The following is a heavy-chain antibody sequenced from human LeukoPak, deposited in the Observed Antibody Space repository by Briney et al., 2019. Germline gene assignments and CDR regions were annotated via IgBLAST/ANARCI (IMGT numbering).Heavy chain of an antibody. CDR3: ARTTDYDFWSGSFLNWFDP. CDR1: GGTFSSYA. J-gene: IGHJ5*02. V-gene: IGHV1-69*04. D-gene: IGHD3-3*01. CDR2: IIPILGIA. Sequence: SVKVSCKASGGTFSSYAISWVRQAPGQGLEWMGRIIPILGIANYAQKFQGRVTITADKSTSTAYMELSSLRSEDTAVYYCARTTDYDFWSGSFLNWFDPWGQGTLVTVSS.